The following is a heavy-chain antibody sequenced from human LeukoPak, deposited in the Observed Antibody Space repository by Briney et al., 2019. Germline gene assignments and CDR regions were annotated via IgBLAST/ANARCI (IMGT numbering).Heavy chain of an antibody. CDR3: ARWIAAAASDY. CDR2: ISSSSSTI. V-gene: IGHV3-48*04. J-gene: IGHJ4*02. Sequence: GGSLRLSCAASGFTFSSYSMNWVRQAPGKGLEWVSYISSSSSTIYYADSVKGRFTISRDNAKNSLYQQMNSLRAEDTAVYYCARWIAAAASDYWGQGTLVTVSS. D-gene: IGHD6-13*01. CDR1: GFTFSSYS.